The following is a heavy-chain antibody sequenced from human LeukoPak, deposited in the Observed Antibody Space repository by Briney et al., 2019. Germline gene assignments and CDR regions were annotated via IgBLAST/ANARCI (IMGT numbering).Heavy chain of an antibody. CDR1: GYTFTSYY. Sequence: ASVKVSCKASGYTFTSYYMHWVRQAPGQGLEWMGIINPSGGSTSYAQKFQGRVTMTRDMSTTTVYMELSSLRSEDTAVYYCASARYNWNYYAFDIWGQGTMVTVSS. CDR2: INPSGGST. CDR3: ASARYNWNYYAFDI. V-gene: IGHV1-46*01. D-gene: IGHD1-7*01. J-gene: IGHJ3*02.